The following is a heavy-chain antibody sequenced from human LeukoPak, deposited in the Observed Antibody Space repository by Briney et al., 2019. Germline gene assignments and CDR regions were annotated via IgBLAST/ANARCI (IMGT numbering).Heavy chain of an antibody. V-gene: IGHV4-39*01. CDR2: IYYSGST. Sequence: MASETLSLTCTVSGGSISSSSYHWGWLRQPPGKGLEWIGSIYYSGSTYYNPSLKSRVTISVDTSKPHFSLKLSSVTAADTAVYYCARHKIARYYYYYYMDVWGKGTTVTGSS. CDR1: GGSISSSSYH. J-gene: IGHJ6*03. CDR3: ARHKIARYYYYYYMDV.